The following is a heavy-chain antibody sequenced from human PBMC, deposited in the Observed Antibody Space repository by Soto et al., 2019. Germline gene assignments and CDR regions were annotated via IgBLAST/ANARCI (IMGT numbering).Heavy chain of an antibody. J-gene: IGHJ6*02. V-gene: IGHV3-30*18. CDR2: ISYDGSNK. D-gene: IGHD3-3*01. Sequence: GGSLRLSCAASGFTFSSYGMHWVRQAPGKGLEWVAVISYDGSNKYYADSVKGRFTISRDNSKNTLYLQMNSLRAEDTAVYYCAKDALYQRFLEWLFLYGMDVWGQGTTVTVSS. CDR3: AKDALYQRFLEWLFLYGMDV. CDR1: GFTFSSYG.